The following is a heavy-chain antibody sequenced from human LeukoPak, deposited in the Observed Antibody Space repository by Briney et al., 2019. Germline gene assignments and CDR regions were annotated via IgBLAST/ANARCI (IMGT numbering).Heavy chain of an antibody. V-gene: IGHV4-59*01. CDR2: IYYSGST. D-gene: IGHD2-8*01. CDR1: GGSISSYY. CDR3: ARDLAYCTNGVCYSRANGMDV. Sequence: KPSETLSLTCTVSGGSISSYYWSWIRQPPGKGLEWIGYIYYSGSTNYNPSLKSRVTISVDTSKNQFSLKLSSVTAADTAVYYCARDLAYCTNGVCYSRANGMDVWGQWTTVTVSS. J-gene: IGHJ6*02.